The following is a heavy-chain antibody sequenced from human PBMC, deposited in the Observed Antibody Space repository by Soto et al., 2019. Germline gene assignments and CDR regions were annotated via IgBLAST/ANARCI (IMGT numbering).Heavy chain of an antibody. J-gene: IGHJ4*02. CDR3: ARHGSGSYYNWIDY. CDR1: GFTFSSYS. V-gene: IGHV3-21*01. CDR2: ISSSSSYI. Sequence: EVQLVESGGGLVQPGGSLRLSCAASGFTFSSYSMNWVRQAPGKGLEWVSSISSSSSYIYYADSVKGRFTISRDNAKNSLYLQMNSLRAEDTAVYYCARHGSGSYYNWIDYWGQGTLVTVSS. D-gene: IGHD3-10*01.